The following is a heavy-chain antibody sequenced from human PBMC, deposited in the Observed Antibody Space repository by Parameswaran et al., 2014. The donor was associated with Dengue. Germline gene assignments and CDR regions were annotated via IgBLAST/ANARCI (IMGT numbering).Heavy chain of an antibody. D-gene: IGHD3-3*01. CDR2: IYTSGST. J-gene: IGHJ6*02. CDR1: GGSISSYY. CDR3: ARFTIFRPHGYYGIDV. Sequence: ASETLSLTCTVSGGSISSYYWSWIRQPAGKGLEWIGRIYTSGSTNYNASLKSRVTMSVDTSKNQFSLKLSSVTAADTAVYYCARFTIFRPHGYYGIDVWGQGTTVTVSS. V-gene: IGHV4-4*07.